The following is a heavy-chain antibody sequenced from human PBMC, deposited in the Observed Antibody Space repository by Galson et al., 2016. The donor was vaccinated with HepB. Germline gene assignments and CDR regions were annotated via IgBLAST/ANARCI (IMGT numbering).Heavy chain of an antibody. CDR3: AKGLKRKWFDP. CDR1: GFTFSSYA. D-gene: IGHD3-22*01. V-gene: IGHV3-23*01. Sequence: SLRLSCAASGFTFSSYAMSWVRQAPGKGLEWVSAISGSGGSTYYADSVKGRFTIPRDNSKNTLYLQMNSLRAGDTALYYCAKGLKRKWFDPWGQGTLVTVSS. CDR2: ISGSGGST. J-gene: IGHJ5*02.